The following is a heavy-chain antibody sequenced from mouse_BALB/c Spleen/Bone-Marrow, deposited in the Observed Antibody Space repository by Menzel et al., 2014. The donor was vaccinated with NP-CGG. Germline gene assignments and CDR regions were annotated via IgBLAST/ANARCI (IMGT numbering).Heavy chain of an antibody. J-gene: IGHJ2*01. Sequence: VQLKESGPSLVKPSQTLSLTCSVTGDSITNAYWNWIRKFPGNKFDYMGCISYSGNTYYNPSLKSRISITRDTSKNQYYLQLNSVTTEDTATYYCARGTGYYFDYWGQGTTLTVSS. D-gene: IGHD3-3*01. CDR1: GDSITNAY. CDR3: ARGTGYYFDY. V-gene: IGHV3-8*02. CDR2: ISYSGNT.